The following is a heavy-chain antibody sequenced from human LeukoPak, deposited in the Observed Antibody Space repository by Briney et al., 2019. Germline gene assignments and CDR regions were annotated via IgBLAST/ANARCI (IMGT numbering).Heavy chain of an antibody. CDR2: IYYSGST. CDR3: ATTDGREPF. D-gene: IGHD1-14*01. CDR1: DGSISSSGYY. J-gene: IGHJ4*02. V-gene: IGHV4-39*07. Sequence: SETLSLTCTVSDGSISSSGYYRGWIRQSPGRGLEWIVSIYYSGSTYYNPSLKSRVTRSVDTSKNQFSLTLNSVTAADTAVYYCATTDGREPFWGQGTLVIVSS.